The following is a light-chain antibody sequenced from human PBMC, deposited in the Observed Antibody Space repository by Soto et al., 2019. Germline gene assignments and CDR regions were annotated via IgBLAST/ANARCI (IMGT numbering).Light chain of an antibody. CDR1: SSDVGGYNY. CDR3: GSYTSSSTRV. J-gene: IGLJ3*02. V-gene: IGLV2-14*01. Sequence: QSALTQPASVSGSPGQSITISCTGTSSDVGGYNYVSWYQQHPGKAPKLMIYEVSNRPSGVSNRFSGSKSGNTASLTISGLQAEDEADYYCGSYTSSSTRVFGGGTKVTVL. CDR2: EVS.